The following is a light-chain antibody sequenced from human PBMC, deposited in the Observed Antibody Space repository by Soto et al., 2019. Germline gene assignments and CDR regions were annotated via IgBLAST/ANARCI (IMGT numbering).Light chain of an antibody. V-gene: IGKV3-15*01. CDR2: RAS. Sequence: EIVLTQSPATLSVSPGERATLSCRASQSVGSLLAWYQQKPGQAPRLLIYRASSRATGISGSFSGSGSGTEFTLTISSLQPEEFATYSWQQSYSATWTFGQGTKVEIQ. CDR1: QSVGSL. J-gene: IGKJ1*01. CDR3: QQSYSATWT.